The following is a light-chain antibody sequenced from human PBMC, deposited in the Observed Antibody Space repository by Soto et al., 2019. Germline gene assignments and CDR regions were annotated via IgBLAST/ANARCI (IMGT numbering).Light chain of an antibody. V-gene: IGLV2-14*01. CDR2: EVS. CDR3: TSYTNINTLL. J-gene: IGLJ1*01. Sequence: QSALTQPAFVSGSPGHSITISCTATISDIVANHYVSWYQQHPDKALKLMIYEVSGRPSGVSNRFSGSQSGNTASLSISGFQAEDEADYYCTSYTNINTLLFGSGSKVTV. CDR1: ISDIVANHY.